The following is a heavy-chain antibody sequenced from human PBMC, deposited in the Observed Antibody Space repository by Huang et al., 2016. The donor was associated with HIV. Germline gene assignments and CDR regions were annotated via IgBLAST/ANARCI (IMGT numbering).Heavy chain of an antibody. CDR1: GFSISTYW. CDR2: RKKDGREK. D-gene: IGHD6-19*01. V-gene: IGHV3-7*01. J-gene: IGHJ1*01. CDR3: TRGPLGWLVHRYFYH. Sequence: EVQLVESGGGLVQPGGSLRVSCAASGFSISTYWMSLVRQTPGKGREWVASRKKDGREKDYVDAVKGRFIISRDNAKNSLYLQMNSLRAEDTAVYYCTRGPLGWLVHRYFYHWGQGTLVTVSS.